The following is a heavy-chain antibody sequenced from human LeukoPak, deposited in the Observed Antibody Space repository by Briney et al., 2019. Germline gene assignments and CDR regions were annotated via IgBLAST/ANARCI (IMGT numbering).Heavy chain of an antibody. J-gene: IGHJ4*02. CDR2: INHSGST. V-gene: IGHV4-34*01. Sequence: SETLSLTCAVYGGSFSGYYWSWIRQAPGKGLEWIAGINHSGSTNYNPSLKSRVTISVGTSKNHFSLKLGSVTAADTAVYYCARHTYQRILWFGEQQCFDYWGQGTLVTVSS. D-gene: IGHD3-10*01. CDR1: GGSFSGYY. CDR3: ARHTYQRILWFGEQQCFDY.